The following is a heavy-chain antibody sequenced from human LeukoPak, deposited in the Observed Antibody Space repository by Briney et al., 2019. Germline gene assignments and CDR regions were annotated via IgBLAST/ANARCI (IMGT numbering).Heavy chain of an antibody. D-gene: IGHD2-15*01. J-gene: IGHJ4*02. CDR3: ARTIVDGGTNY. CDR2: INPSGGST. CDR1: GYTFTGYY. Sequence: ASVKVSCKASGYTFTGYYIHWVRQAPGQGLEWMGKINPSGGSTSYAQNFQGRVTMTRDTSTTTVYMELSSLRSEDTAVYYCARTIVDGGTNYWGQGTLFTVSS. V-gene: IGHV1-46*01.